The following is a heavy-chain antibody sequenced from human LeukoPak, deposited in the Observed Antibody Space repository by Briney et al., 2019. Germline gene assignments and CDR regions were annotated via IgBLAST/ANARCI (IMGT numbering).Heavy chain of an antibody. CDR2: IYFTGNT. D-gene: IGHD1-26*01. V-gene: IGHV4-39*01. Sequence: SETLSLTCTVSGGSISSSSYYWGWIRQPPGKELEWIGSIYFTGNTYYNPSLKSRVTISVDTSKNQFSLKLSSVTAADTAVYYCARRNSGSYDYWGQGTLVTVSS. CDR3: ARRNSGSYDY. J-gene: IGHJ4*02. CDR1: GGSISSSSYY.